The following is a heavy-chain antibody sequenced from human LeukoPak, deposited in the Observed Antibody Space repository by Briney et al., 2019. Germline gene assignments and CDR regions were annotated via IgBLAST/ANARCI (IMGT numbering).Heavy chain of an antibody. CDR1: GYGKTVYL. Sequence: WKTAGYGKTVYLMHWRIHDNRQGLEWMGWINPNSGGTNYAQKLQGRVTMTTDTSTSTAYMELRSLRSDDTAVYYCARDSLYDSSTTPLDYWGQGTLVNVSS. CDR2: INPNSGGT. D-gene: IGHD3-22*01. V-gene: IGHV1-18*01. J-gene: IGHJ4*02. CDR3: ARDSLYDSSTTPLDY.